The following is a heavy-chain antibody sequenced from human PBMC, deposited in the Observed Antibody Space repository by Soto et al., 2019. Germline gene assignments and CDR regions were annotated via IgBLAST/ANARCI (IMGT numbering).Heavy chain of an antibody. D-gene: IGHD3-3*01. CDR2: IYYSGST. Sequence: SETLSLTCTVSGGSISSGGYYWSWIRQHPGKGLEWIGYIYYSGSTYYNPSLKSRVTISVDTSKNQFSLKLSSVTAADTAVYYCARGRVLEWLLYPDAFDIWGQGTMVTVSS. V-gene: IGHV4-31*03. J-gene: IGHJ3*02. CDR3: ARGRVLEWLLYPDAFDI. CDR1: GGSISSGGYY.